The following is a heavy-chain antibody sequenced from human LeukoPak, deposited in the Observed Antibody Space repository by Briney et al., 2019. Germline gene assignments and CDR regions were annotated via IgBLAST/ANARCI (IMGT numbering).Heavy chain of an antibody. J-gene: IGHJ3*02. CDR1: GFTFSSYW. CDR3: AREQQLVWGRWAFDI. CDR2: INSDGSST. Sequence: PGGSLRLSCAASGFTFSSYWMHWVRHAPGKGLVWVSRINSDGSSTSYADSVKGRFTISRDNAKNTLYLQMNSLRAEDTAVYYCAREQQLVWGRWAFDIWGQGTMVTVSS. D-gene: IGHD6-13*01. V-gene: IGHV3-74*01.